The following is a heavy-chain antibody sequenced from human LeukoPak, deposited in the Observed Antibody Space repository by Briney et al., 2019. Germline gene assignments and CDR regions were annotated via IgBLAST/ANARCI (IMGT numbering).Heavy chain of an antibody. V-gene: IGHV1-69*01. CDR1: GGTFSSYA. D-gene: IGHD3-10*01. CDR3: AREDWGRFGELSWFDP. Sequence: GASVKVSCKASGGTFSSYAISWLRQAPGKGLEWTGGFILIFGTTNYAQKFQGRVTITADESTSTAYMELSSLRSEDTAVYYCAREDWGRFGELSWFDPWGQGTLVTVSS. J-gene: IGHJ5*02. CDR2: FILIFGTT.